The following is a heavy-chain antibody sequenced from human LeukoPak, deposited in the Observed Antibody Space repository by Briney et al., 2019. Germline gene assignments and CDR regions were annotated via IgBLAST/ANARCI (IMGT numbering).Heavy chain of an antibody. CDR3: ARRIGSGWSDY. J-gene: IGHJ4*02. D-gene: IGHD6-19*01. CDR1: GYRFTSYW. V-gene: IGHV5-51*01. CDR2: IYPGDSDT. Sequence: GESLKISCKVSGYRFTSYWIAWVRQMPGKGLEWMGLIYPGDSDTRYNPSFQGQVTISADKSISTAYLQWSNLKASDTAIYYCARRIGSGWSDYWGQGTLVIVSS.